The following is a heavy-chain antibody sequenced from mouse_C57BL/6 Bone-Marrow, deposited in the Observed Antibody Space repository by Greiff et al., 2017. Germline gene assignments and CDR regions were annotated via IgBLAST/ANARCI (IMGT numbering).Heavy chain of an antibody. D-gene: IGHD1-1*02. V-gene: IGHV5-4*01. CDR2: ISDGGSYT. CDR3: ARDKVGRAWFAY. J-gene: IGHJ3*01. Sequence: EVMLVESGGGLVKPGGSLKLSCAASGFTFSSYAMSWVRQTPEKRLEWVATISDGGSYTYYPDNVKGRFTISRNNAKNNLYLQMSHLKSEDTAMYYCARDKVGRAWFAYWGQGTLVTVSA. CDR1: GFTFSSYA.